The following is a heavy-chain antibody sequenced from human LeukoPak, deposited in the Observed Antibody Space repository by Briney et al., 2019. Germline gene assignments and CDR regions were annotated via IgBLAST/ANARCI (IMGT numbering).Heavy chain of an antibody. CDR3: ARGDFREDLVVDY. V-gene: IGHV3-30-3*01. CDR1: GFTLRSYA. Sequence: GALRLSCAAPGFTLRSYAMHWVRQAPGKGVGGVAVISYDGSNKYYADSVKGRFTISRDNSKNTLYLQMNSLRAEDTAVYYCARGDFREDLVVDYWGQGTLVTVSS. D-gene: IGHD3-3*01. CDR2: ISYDGSNK. J-gene: IGHJ4*02.